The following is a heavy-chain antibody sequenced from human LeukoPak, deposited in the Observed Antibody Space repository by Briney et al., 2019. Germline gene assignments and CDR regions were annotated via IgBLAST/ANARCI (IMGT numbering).Heavy chain of an antibody. V-gene: IGHV3-21*01. J-gene: IGHJ4*02. CDR2: ISSSSSYI. D-gene: IGHD6-6*01. CDR3: AREDSSSAFDY. Sequence: GGSLRLSCAASGFTFDDYAMHWVRQAPGKGLEWVSSISSSSSYIYYADSVKGRFTISRDNAKNSLYLQMNSLRAEDTAVYYCAREDSSSAFDYWGQGTLVTVSS. CDR1: GFTFDDYA.